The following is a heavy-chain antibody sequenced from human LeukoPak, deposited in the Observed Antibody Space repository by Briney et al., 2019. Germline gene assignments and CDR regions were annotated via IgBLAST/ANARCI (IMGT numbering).Heavy chain of an antibody. CDR1: GFIFSSAW. J-gene: IGHJ4*02. CDR3: STTHYNFADNDH. Sequence: GGSLRLSCAASGFIFSSAWMSWVRQAPGKGLEWVGHIKTKIDGGTTDYAAPVKGRFTISRDDSKNTVYLQMNSLKTEDTAVYYCSTTHYNFADNDHWGQGTLVTVSS. D-gene: IGHD3-3*01. CDR2: IKTKIDGGTT. V-gene: IGHV3-15*01.